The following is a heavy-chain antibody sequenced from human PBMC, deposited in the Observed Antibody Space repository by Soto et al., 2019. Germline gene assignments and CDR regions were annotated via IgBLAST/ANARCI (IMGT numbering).Heavy chain of an antibody. V-gene: IGHV1-3*01. J-gene: IGHJ3*02. CDR3: ARGPYDYIWGSYRYIDAFDI. Sequence: ASVKVSCKASGYTFTSYAMHWVRQAPGQRLEWMGWINAGNGNTKYSQKFQGRVTITRDTSASTAYMELSSLRSEDTAVYYCARGPYDYIWGSYRYIDAFDIWGQGTMVTVS. D-gene: IGHD3-16*02. CDR1: GYTFTSYA. CDR2: INAGNGNT.